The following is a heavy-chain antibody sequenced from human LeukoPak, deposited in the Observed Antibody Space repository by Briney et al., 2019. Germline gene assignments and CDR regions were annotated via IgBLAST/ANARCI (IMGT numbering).Heavy chain of an antibody. Sequence: PGGSLRLSCAASGFTFSSYSMNWVRQAPGEGLEWVSSISISSSYIYYADSVKGRFTISRDNAKTSLYLQMNSLSAEDTAVYYCARGSLGELSLFRFRLYYFDYWGQGTLVTVSS. V-gene: IGHV3-21*01. J-gene: IGHJ4*02. CDR1: GFTFSSYS. CDR2: ISISSSYI. D-gene: IGHD3-16*02. CDR3: ARGSLGELSLFRFRLYYFDY.